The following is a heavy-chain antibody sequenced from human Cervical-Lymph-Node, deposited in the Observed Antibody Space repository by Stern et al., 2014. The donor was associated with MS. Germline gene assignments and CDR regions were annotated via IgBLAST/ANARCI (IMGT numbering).Heavy chain of an antibody. Sequence: QLQLAESAAEVKKPGSSVKVSCKASGGTFSSYATSWVRQAPGPGLERMGGTIPIFGSANYAQKCQGRVTITADESTSTAYMELSSLRSEDTAVYYCARGYYYGSGSYSYWGQGTLVTVSS. V-gene: IGHV1-69*01. CDR1: GGTFSSYA. J-gene: IGHJ4*02. D-gene: IGHD3-10*01. CDR2: TIPIFGSA. CDR3: ARGYYYGSGSYSY.